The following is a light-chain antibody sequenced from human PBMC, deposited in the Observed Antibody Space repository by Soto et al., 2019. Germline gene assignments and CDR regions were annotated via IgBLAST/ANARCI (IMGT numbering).Light chain of an antibody. CDR2: EGS. CDR3: SSYAGSSTPVV. CDR1: SSDVGSYNL. Sequence: QSALTQPASVSGSPGQSITISCTGTSSDVGSYNLVSWYQQHPGKAPKLMIYEGSKRPSGVSNRFSGSKSGNTASLTISGLQDEDEADYYCSSYAGSSTPVVFGGGTKLTVL. J-gene: IGLJ2*01. V-gene: IGLV2-23*01.